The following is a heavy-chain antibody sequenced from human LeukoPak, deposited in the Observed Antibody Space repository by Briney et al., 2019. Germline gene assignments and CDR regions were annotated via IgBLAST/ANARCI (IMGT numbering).Heavy chain of an antibody. V-gene: IGHV4-34*01. Sequence: SETMSLTCAVYGGSFSGYYWSWIRKPPGKGLEWIGEINHSGSTNYNPSLKRPVTISVDTSKNRFSLKLSSVTAADTAVYYCARGKKYPGIAAAGAPYYCYYMDVWGKGTTVTVSS. CDR3: ARGKKYPGIAAAGAPYYCYYMDV. J-gene: IGHJ6*03. CDR1: GGSFSGYY. D-gene: IGHD6-13*01. CDR2: INHSGST.